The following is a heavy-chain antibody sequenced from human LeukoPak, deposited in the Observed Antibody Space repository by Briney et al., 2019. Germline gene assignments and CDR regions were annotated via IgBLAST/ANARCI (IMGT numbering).Heavy chain of an antibody. D-gene: IGHD6-19*01. V-gene: IGHV3-23*01. CDR1: GFTLSAFA. Sequence: GGSLRLSCAASGFTLSAFAMTWVRQAPGKGLEWVSTINGDNTYSADSVKGRITFSRDNSKNTLSLQLRSLRAEDTAVYYCAKDLSYTSGSSDYWGQGTLVTVSS. CDR3: AKDLSYTSGSSDY. CDR2: INGDNT. J-gene: IGHJ4*02.